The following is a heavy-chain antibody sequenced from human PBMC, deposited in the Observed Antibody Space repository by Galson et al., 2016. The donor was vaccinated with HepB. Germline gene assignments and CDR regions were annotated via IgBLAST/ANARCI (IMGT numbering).Heavy chain of an antibody. Sequence: SLRLSCAASGFNFNNYAMNWVRQAPGKGLEWVSCFTGSGGGRYYADSVRGRFTISRDNSKNTLYLQMSSLRGEDTAVYYCVKQRGQLQQAYYFDSWGQGTLVTVSS. J-gene: IGHJ4*02. CDR3: VKQRGQLQQAYYFDS. CDR1: GFNFNNYA. V-gene: IGHV3-23*01. D-gene: IGHD6-6*01. CDR2: FTGSGGGR.